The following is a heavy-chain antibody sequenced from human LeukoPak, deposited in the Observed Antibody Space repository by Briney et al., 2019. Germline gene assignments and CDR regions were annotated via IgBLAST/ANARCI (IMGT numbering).Heavy chain of an antibody. CDR1: EFIFSGYW. D-gene: IGHD6-13*01. V-gene: IGHV3-7*01. Sequence: AGGSLRLSCAASEFIFSGYWTNWVRQAPGKGLEWVANIKQDGSEKQYVDSVRGRFTISRDNAKNSLYLQMNSLRVEDTAVYYCARDGFVGAADYWGQGTLVTVSS. CDR2: IKQDGSEK. J-gene: IGHJ4*02. CDR3: ARDGFVGAADY.